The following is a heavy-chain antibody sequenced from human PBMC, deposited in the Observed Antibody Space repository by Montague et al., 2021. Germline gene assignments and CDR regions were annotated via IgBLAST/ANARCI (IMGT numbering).Heavy chain of an antibody. CDR3: ANFRTSVEMDV. D-gene: IGHD1-1*01. CDR2: INASGGKT. J-gene: IGHJ6*02. Sequence: SLRLSCAASGFTISSYAMRWVRQAPGKGLECVSIINASGGKTHYADSVTGRFTISRDTSKNTLYLQMDSLRVEDAAVYYCANFRTSVEMDVWGQGTMVTVSS. CDR1: GFTISSYA. V-gene: IGHV3-23*01.